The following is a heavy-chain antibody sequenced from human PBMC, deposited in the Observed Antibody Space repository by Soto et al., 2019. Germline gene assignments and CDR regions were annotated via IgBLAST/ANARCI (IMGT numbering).Heavy chain of an antibody. D-gene: IGHD5-12*01. J-gene: IGHJ4*02. CDR3: AKDLRRVPTISLES. Sequence: QVQLVESGGGVVQPGKSLRLSCAASGFTFSSFGMHWVRQAPGKGLEWVAVISYEGGHKFYADSVRGRFTISRDNSKNPLYLQMDSQRSEDTAMYYCAKDLRRVPTISLESWGQGTPVTVSS. CDR1: GFTFSSFG. CDR2: ISYEGGHK. V-gene: IGHV3-30*18.